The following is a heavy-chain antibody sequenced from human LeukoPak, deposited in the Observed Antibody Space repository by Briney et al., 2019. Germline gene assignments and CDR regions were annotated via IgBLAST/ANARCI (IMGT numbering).Heavy chain of an antibody. Sequence: GTSLRLSCAPSGFTFSSYAMHWVRQAPGKGLDWVSTISYDGSYKYYADSVKGRFTISRDNSKNTLYLQMNSLRAEDTAVYYCARGAVTGTWPGTFDIWGQGTMVTVSS. J-gene: IGHJ3*02. CDR2: ISYDGSYK. CDR1: GFTFSSYA. V-gene: IGHV3-30*04. D-gene: IGHD6-19*01. CDR3: ARGAVTGTWPGTFDI.